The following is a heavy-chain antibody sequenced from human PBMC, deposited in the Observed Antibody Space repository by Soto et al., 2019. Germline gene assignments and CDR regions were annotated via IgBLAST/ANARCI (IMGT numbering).Heavy chain of an antibody. Sequence: PGGSLRLSCAASGFTFSSYGMHWVRQAPGKGLEWVAVISYDGSNKYYADSVKGRFTISRDNSKNTLYLQMNSLRAEDTAVYYCAKVYGSGRPQTYYFDYWGQGTLVTVSS. J-gene: IGHJ4*02. CDR2: ISYDGSNK. CDR1: GFTFSSYG. V-gene: IGHV3-30*18. CDR3: AKVYGSGRPQTYYFDY. D-gene: IGHD3-10*01.